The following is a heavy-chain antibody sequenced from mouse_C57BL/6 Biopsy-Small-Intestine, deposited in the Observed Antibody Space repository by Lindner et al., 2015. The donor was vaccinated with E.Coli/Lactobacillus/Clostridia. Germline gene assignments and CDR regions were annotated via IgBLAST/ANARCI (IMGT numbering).Heavy chain of an antibody. CDR1: GYTFTNYG. CDR2: IYIGNGYT. CDR3: APFITTVDY. V-gene: IGHV1-58*01. D-gene: IGHD1-1*01. J-gene: IGHJ2*01. Sequence: VQLQESGAELLRPGSSVKMSCKTSGYTFTNYGINWVRQRPGQGLEWIGYIYIGNGYTEYNENFKGKATLTSDTSSSTAYTQLNSLTSEDSAVYYCAPFITTVDYWGQGTTLTVSS.